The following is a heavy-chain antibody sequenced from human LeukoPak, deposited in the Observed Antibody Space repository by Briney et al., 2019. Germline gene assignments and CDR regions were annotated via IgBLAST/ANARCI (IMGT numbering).Heavy chain of an antibody. CDR2: IWFDENKK. V-gene: IGHV3-30*02. CDR3: ARVDCSGGSCYLRPFDY. Sequence: GGSLRLSCAASGFIFSTYGMHWVRQAPGKGLEWVAIIWFDENKKYYADSVKGRFAISRDNSKNTMYLQMNSLRAEDTAVYYCARVDCSGGSCYLRPFDYWGQGTLVTVSS. D-gene: IGHD2-15*01. CDR1: GFIFSTYG. J-gene: IGHJ4*02.